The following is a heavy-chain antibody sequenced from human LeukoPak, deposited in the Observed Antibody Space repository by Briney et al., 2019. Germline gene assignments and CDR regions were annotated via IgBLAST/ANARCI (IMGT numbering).Heavy chain of an antibody. J-gene: IGHJ4*02. V-gene: IGHV3-11*01. D-gene: IGHD3-3*01. CDR2: ISSSGSPI. CDR1: GFTFSDYN. CDR3: ARESEWKIDY. Sequence: GGSLRLSCAASGFTFSDYNMNWIRQAPGKGLEWVSHISSSGSPIYYADSVKGRFTISRDNARNSLYLQMSSLRAEDTAVYYCARESEWKIDYWGQGTLVTVSS.